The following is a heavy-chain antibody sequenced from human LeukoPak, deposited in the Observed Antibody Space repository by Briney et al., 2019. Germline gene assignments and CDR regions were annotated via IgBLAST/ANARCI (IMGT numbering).Heavy chain of an antibody. CDR2: ISSSGSTT. CDR3: ARDNYDSSGYYFD. Sequence: GGSLRLSCAASGFTFSSYEMNWVRQAPGKGLEWVSYISSSGSTTHYADSVKGRFAISRDNAKNSLYLQMNSLRAEDTAVYYCARDNYDSSGYYFDWGQGTLVTVSS. J-gene: IGHJ4*02. D-gene: IGHD3-22*01. V-gene: IGHV3-48*03. CDR1: GFTFSSYE.